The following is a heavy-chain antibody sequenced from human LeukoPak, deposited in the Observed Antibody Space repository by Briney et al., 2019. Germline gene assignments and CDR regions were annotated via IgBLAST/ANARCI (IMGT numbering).Heavy chain of an antibody. CDR2: IYSSGSA. J-gene: IGHJ4*02. V-gene: IGHV4-4*07. D-gene: IGHD6-13*01. Sequence: PSETLSLTCTVSGASLNNFYWSRMRQPAGKGLEWIGRIYSSGSADYNPSLKSRVTMSVDTSKNQFSLKLNSVTAADTAVYYCARRGSTWYDYWGQGTLVTVSS. CDR1: GASLNNFY. CDR3: ARRGSTWYDY.